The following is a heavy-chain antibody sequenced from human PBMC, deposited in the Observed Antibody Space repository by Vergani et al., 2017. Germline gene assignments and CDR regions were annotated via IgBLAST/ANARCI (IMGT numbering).Heavy chain of an antibody. D-gene: IGHD2-15*01. J-gene: IGHJ5*01. CDR2: INPSGGST. Sequence: QVQLVQSGAEVKKPGASVKVSCKASGYTFTSYYMHWVRQAPGQGLEWMGIINPSGGSTSYAQKFQCRVTMTRDTSTSTVYMELSSLRSEDTAVYYCARGQSGYCTGDICYIHPWFESWGQGTLVTVSS. CDR1: GYTFTSYY. V-gene: IGHV1-46*01. CDR3: ARGQSGYCTGDICYIHPWFES.